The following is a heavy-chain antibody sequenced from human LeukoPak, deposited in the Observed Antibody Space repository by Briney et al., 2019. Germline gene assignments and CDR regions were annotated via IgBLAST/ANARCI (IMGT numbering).Heavy chain of an antibody. J-gene: IGHJ4*02. CDR3: AKADTAMVYFDY. CDR2: IYYSGST. D-gene: IGHD5-18*01. V-gene: IGHV4-59*01. Sequence: SETLSLTCTVSGGSISSYYWSWIRQPPGKGLEWIGYIYYSGSTNYNPSLKSRVTISVDTSKNQFSLKLSSVTAAGTAVYYCAKADTAMVYFDYWGQGTLVTVSS. CDR1: GGSISSYY.